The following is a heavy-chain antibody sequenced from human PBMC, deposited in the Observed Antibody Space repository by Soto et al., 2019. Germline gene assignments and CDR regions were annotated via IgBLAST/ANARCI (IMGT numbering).Heavy chain of an antibody. CDR3: ARVLYSSLVPENWFDP. V-gene: IGHV4-31*03. Sequence: SETLSLTCPVSGGSISSGGYYWSWIRQHPGKGLEWIGYIYYSGSTYYNPSLKSRVTISVDTSKNQFSLKLSSVTAADTAVYYCARVLYSSLVPENWFDPWGQGTLVTVSS. CDR2: IYYSGST. J-gene: IGHJ5*02. D-gene: IGHD6-13*01. CDR1: GGSISSGGYY.